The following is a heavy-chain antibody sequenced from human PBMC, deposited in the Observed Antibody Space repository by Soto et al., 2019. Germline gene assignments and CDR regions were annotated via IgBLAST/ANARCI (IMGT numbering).Heavy chain of an antibody. CDR2: INHSGST. CDR1: GGSFSGYY. D-gene: IGHD4-17*01. V-gene: IGHV4-34*01. CDR3: ARGRTVTTARKTWYFDY. Sequence: SETLSLTCAVYGGSFSGYYWSWIRQPPGKGLEWIGEINHSGSTNYNPSLKSRVTISVDTSKNQFSLKLSSVTAADTAVYYCARGRTVTTARKTWYFDYRGQGTLVTVSS. J-gene: IGHJ4*02.